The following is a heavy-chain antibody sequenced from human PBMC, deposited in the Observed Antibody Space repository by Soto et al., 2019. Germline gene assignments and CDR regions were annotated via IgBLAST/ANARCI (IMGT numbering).Heavy chain of an antibody. CDR2: IYYSGTT. Sequence: LSLTCAVSGDSVSNDNYYWSRIRQPPGKGLEWIGYIYYSGTTNYNSYLKSRLSLSVDMSKNQFSLKLASVTAADTAVYFCARSQRGRTAFTFDYWGQGALVTVSS. J-gene: IGHJ4*02. CDR1: GDSVSNDNYY. D-gene: IGHD3-16*01. CDR3: ARSQRGRTAFTFDY. V-gene: IGHV4-61*01.